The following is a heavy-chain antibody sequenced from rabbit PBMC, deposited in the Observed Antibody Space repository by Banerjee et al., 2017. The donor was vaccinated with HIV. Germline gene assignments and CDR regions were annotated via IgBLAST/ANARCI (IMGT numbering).Heavy chain of an antibody. CDR3: ARDLAGVIGWNFNL. D-gene: IGHD4-1*01. J-gene: IGHJ4*01. Sequence: QEQLVESGGGLVKPEGSLTLTCTASGFSFSNKYVMCWVRQAPGKGLELIACIDTSSGSTWYASWVNGRFTISRSTSLNTVDLKMTSLTAADTATYFCARDLAGVIGWNFNLWGPGTLVTVS. CDR1: GFSFSNKYV. CDR2: IDTSSGST. V-gene: IGHV1S43*01.